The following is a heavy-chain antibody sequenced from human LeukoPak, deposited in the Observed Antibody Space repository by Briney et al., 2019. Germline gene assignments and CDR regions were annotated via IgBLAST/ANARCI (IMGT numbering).Heavy chain of an antibody. J-gene: IGHJ5*02. Sequence: SETLSLTCTVSGVSTSGDGFYWSWIRQHPGKGLEWIGYIYHSGRTHYNPSLKSRVAISVDTSKNQLSLRLNSVTAADTAVYYCAREIHYYDHSGRRWDWFDPWGQGTLVTVSS. D-gene: IGHD3-16*01. CDR2: IYHSGRT. CDR1: GVSTSGDGFY. V-gene: IGHV4-31*03. CDR3: AREIHYYDHSGRRWDWFDP.